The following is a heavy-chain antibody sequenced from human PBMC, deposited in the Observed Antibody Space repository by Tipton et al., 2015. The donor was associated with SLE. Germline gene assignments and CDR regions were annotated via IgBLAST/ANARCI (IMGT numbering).Heavy chain of an antibody. D-gene: IGHD5-24*01. Sequence: TLSLTCTVSGGSISSDNYYWGWIRQPPGKGLEWIGSIYYTGSTHYNPSLKSRVTMSVDTSKNQFSLKLSSVTAADTAVFYCARHWGKDGYNYWYFDLWGRGTLVTVPS. CDR3: ARHWGKDGYNYWYFDL. J-gene: IGHJ2*01. CDR2: IYYTGST. V-gene: IGHV4-39*01. CDR1: GGSISSDNYY.